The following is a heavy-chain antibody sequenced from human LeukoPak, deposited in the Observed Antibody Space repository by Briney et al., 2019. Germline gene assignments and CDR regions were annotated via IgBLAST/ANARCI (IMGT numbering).Heavy chain of an antibody. CDR3: AREGGAPALDY. J-gene: IGHJ4*02. CDR2: ISYDGSNK. D-gene: IGHD1-26*01. CDR1: GFTFSSYA. V-gene: IGHV3-30-3*01. Sequence: TGGSLRLSCAASGFTFSSYAMHWVRQAPGKGLEWVAVISYDGSNKYYADSVKGRFTISRDNSKNTLYLQMNSLRAEDTAVYYCAREGGAPALDYWGQGTLVTVSS.